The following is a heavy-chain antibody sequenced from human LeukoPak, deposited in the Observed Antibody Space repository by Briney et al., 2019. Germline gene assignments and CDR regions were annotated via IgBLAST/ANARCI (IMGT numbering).Heavy chain of an antibody. Sequence: GGSLRLSCAASGFTFSNYWVSWVRQAPGRGLEWVASIKQDGSEKNYVDSVKGRFTISRDNAKNSLYLQMDSLRAEDTAVYYCARASSSSLAIPGYWGQGTLVTVSS. CDR2: IKQDGSEK. CDR3: ARASSSSLAIPGY. J-gene: IGHJ4*02. D-gene: IGHD2-2*01. CDR1: GFTFSNYW. V-gene: IGHV3-7*02.